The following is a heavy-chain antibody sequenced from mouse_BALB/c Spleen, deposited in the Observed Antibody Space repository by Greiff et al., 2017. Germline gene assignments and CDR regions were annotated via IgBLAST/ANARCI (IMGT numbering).Heavy chain of an antibody. V-gene: IGHV5-6-3*01. Sequence: EVMLVESGGGLVQPGGSLKLSCAASGFTFSSYGMSWVRQTPDKRLELVATINSNGGSTYYPDSVKGRFTISRDNAKNTLYLQMSSLKSEDTAMYYCARDSVRTFDYWGQGTTLTVSS. CDR3: ARDSVRTFDY. CDR1: GFTFSSYG. CDR2: INSNGGST. J-gene: IGHJ2*01.